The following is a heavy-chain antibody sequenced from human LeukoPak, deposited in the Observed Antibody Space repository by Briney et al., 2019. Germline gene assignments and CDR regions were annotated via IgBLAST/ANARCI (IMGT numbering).Heavy chain of an antibody. CDR3: ARADSSGYYYA. CDR1: VFTFNTYA. J-gene: IGHJ5*02. CDR2: ITSNGGTK. V-gene: IGHV3-64*01. D-gene: IGHD3-22*01. Sequence: GGSLRLSCAASVFTFNTYAMHWVRQSPGKGLEYVSAITSNGGTKYYANSVKGRFTISRDNSKNTLYLEMGSLSAEAMAVYYCARADSSGYYYAWGQGTLVTVSS.